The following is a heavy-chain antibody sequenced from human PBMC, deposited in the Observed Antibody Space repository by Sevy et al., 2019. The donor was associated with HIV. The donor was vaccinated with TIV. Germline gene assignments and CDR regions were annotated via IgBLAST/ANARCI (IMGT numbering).Heavy chain of an antibody. D-gene: IGHD2-15*01. V-gene: IGHV3-7*02. J-gene: IGHJ4*02. CDR2: INQDGSII. CDR1: AINIRDYW. CDR3: VRAIQLAASY. Sequence: GGSLRLSCEASAINIRDYWMNWVRQAPGKGLEWVANINQDGSIIYYADSVKGRFTISRDYAKNSVFLQMTSLRAEDTAVYYYVRAIQLAASYWGQGMLVTVSS.